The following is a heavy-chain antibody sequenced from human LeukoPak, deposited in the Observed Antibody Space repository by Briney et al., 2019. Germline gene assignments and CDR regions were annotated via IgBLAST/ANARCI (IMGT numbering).Heavy chain of an antibody. J-gene: IGHJ3*02. CDR1: GFTFDDYG. Sequence: GGSLRLSCAASGFTFDDYGMSWVRQAPGKGLEWVSGINSNRGSTGYADSVKGRFTISRDNAKNSLYLQMNSLRAEDTALYYCARDGGNDAFDIWGQGTMVTVSS. CDR2: INSNRGST. D-gene: IGHD1-14*01. CDR3: ARDGGNDAFDI. V-gene: IGHV3-20*04.